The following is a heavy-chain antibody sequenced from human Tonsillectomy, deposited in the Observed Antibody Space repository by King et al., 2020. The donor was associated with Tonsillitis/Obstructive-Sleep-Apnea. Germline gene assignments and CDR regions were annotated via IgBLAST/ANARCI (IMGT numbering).Heavy chain of an antibody. D-gene: IGHD2-2*02. CDR3: AGVLVVPAAITDAFEI. Sequence: VQLVESGGGLVQPGGSLRLSCAASGFTFSSYSMNWVRQAPGKGLEWVSYTSSSSSTIYYADSVKGRFTISRDNAKNSLYLQMNSLRDEDTAVYYCAGVLVVPAAITDAFEIWGQGTMVTVSS. J-gene: IGHJ3*02. CDR1: GFTFSSYS. V-gene: IGHV3-48*02. CDR2: TSSSSSTI.